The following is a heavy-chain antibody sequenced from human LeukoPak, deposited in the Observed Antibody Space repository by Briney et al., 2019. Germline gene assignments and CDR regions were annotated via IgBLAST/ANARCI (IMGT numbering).Heavy chain of an antibody. CDR1: GVSISSSSEY. J-gene: IGHJ5*02. D-gene: IGHD3-3*01. V-gene: IGHV4-39*01. CDR3: ARRLRFLEWSLTFDT. CDR2: IYYSGST. Sequence: WETLSLTCTVSGVSISSSSEYWGGLPQPPGKGLEGIGSIYYSGSTYYNPPLKSRVTISVDTSKNQFSLKLGSVTAAATAVYYCARRLRFLEWSLTFDTGGQGTLVTVS.